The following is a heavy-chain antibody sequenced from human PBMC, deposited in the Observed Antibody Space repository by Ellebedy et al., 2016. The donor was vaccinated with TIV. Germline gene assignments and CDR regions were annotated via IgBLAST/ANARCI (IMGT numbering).Heavy chain of an antibody. V-gene: IGHV3-30*02. CDR1: GFTFHSYG. CDR2: IRYDGSDK. D-gene: IGHD4-17*01. J-gene: IGHJ5*02. CDR3: ARRGSYGDYAVQINNWFDP. Sequence: GESLKISCAASGFTFHSYGMHWVRQAPGKGLEWVTFIRYDGSDKYYADSVKGRFTISRDNAKNLLYLQMDSLRAEDTAVYYCARRGSYGDYAVQINNWFDPWGRGTLVTVSS.